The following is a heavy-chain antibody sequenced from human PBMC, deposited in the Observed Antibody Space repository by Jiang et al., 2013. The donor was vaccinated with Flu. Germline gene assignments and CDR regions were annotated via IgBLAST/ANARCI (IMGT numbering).Heavy chain of an antibody. CDR1: SSNSAA. CDR3: ARTPGGYDTYYYYGMDV. V-gene: IGHV6-1*01. Sequence: SSNSAAWNWIRQSPSRGLEWLGRTYYRSKWYNDYAVSVKSRITINPDTSKNQFSLQLNSVTPEDTAVYYCARTPGGYDTYYYYGMDVWGQGTTVTVSS. D-gene: IGHD3-16*01. CDR2: TYYRSKWYN. J-gene: IGHJ6*02.